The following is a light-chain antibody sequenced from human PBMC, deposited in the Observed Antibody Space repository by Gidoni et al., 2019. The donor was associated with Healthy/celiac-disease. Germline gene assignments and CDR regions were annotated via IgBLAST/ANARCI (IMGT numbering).Light chain of an antibody. CDR2: AAS. V-gene: IGKV1-27*01. CDR1: QSISNY. CDR3: QKYYSTPFT. J-gene: IGKJ3*01. Sequence: DIQMTTSPSSLSASVGDRVTITCRASQSISNYLAWYQQKPGKVPKLLIYAASTLQSGVPSRFSGSGSGTDFTLTISSLQPEDVATYYCQKYYSTPFTFGPGTKVEIK.